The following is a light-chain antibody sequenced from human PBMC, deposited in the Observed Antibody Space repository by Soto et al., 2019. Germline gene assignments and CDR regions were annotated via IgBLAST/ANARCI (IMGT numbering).Light chain of an antibody. V-gene: IGLV1-47*01. Sequence: QSVLTQPPSASGTPGQRVNISCSGSSSNIGSNYVYWYRQFPGTAPKLLIQRNNQRPSGVPARFSGSKSGTSASLAISGLRSEDEADYYCCSYTDIALDVVFGGGTKLTVL. CDR2: RNN. CDR3: CSYTDIALDVV. J-gene: IGLJ2*01. CDR1: SSNIGSNY.